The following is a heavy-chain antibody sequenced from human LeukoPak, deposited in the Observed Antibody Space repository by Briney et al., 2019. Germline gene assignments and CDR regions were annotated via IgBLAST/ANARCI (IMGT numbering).Heavy chain of an antibody. V-gene: IGHV4-4*02. J-gene: IGHJ6*03. D-gene: IGHD6-6*01. CDR1: GGSISSSNW. CDR2: IYHSGST. Sequence: PSETLSLTCAVSGGSISSSNWWSWVRQPPGKGLEWIGEIYHSGSTNYNPSLKSRVTISVDKSKNQFSLKLISVTAADTAVYYCARDFYSSSSGPYYMDVWGKGTTVTVSS. CDR3: ARDFYSSSSGPYYMDV.